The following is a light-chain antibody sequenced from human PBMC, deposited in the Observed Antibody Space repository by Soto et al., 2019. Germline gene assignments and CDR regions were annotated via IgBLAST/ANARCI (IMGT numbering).Light chain of an antibody. Sequence: ALTQPPSASGSPVQSVTISCTWTSSDVGGYNYVSWYQQHPGKAPKLMIYEVSKRPSGVPDRFSGSKSGNTASLTVSGLQAEDEADYYCSSYAGSNSVVFGGGTKVTVL. CDR3: SSYAGSNSVV. CDR2: EVS. J-gene: IGLJ2*01. CDR1: SSDVGGYNY. V-gene: IGLV2-8*01.